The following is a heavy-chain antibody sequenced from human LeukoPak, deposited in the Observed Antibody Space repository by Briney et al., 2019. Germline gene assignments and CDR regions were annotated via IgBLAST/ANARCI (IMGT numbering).Heavy chain of an antibody. Sequence: SETLSLTCTVSGGSISSYYWSWIRQPPGKGLDWIGYIYYSGSTNYNPSLKSRVTISVDTSKNQFSLKLSSVTAADTAVYYCARMIYGGNYYYYYYGMDVWGQGTTVTVSS. CDR2: IYYSGST. J-gene: IGHJ6*02. CDR3: ARMIYGGNYYYYYYGMDV. V-gene: IGHV4-59*01. D-gene: IGHD4-23*01. CDR1: GGSISSYY.